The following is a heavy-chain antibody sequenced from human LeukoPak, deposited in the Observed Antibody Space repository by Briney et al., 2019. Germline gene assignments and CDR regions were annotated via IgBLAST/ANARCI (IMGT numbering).Heavy chain of an antibody. CDR2: INPNSGGT. J-gene: IGHJ5*02. CDR1: GYTFTGYY. V-gene: IGHV1-2*02. Sequence: GASVKVSCKASGYTFTGYYMHWVRQAPGQGLEWMGWINPNSGGTNYAQKFQGRVTMTRDTSISTAYMELSRLRSDDTAVYYCAREGASEGPIFGVVPLSWFDPWGQGTLVTVSS. D-gene: IGHD3-3*01. CDR3: AREGASEGPIFGVVPLSWFDP.